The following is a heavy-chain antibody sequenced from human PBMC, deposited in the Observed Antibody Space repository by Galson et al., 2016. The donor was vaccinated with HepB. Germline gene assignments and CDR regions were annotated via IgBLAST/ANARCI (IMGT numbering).Heavy chain of an antibody. V-gene: IGHV3-74*01. CDR3: ARDSFTIFGVTPNWFDP. CDR2: IKYDGSYA. Sequence: SLRLSCAASGFTFSRFWMHWVRQVPGKGLVWVARIKYDGSYANYADSVKGRFTISRDNAKNTLYLQMNSLRAEDTAVYYCARDSFTIFGVTPNWFDPWGQGTLVTVSS. D-gene: IGHD3-3*01. J-gene: IGHJ5*02. CDR1: GFTFSRFW.